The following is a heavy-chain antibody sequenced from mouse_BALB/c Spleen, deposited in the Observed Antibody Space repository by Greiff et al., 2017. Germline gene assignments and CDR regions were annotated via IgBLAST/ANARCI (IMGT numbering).Heavy chain of an antibody. V-gene: IGHV2-9*02. J-gene: IGHJ4*01. CDR1: GFSLTSYG. CDR3: ARDQGDYDRTPYAMDY. Sequence: QVQLKESGPGLVAPSQSLSITCTVSGFSLTSYGVHWVRQPPGKGLEWLGVIWAGGSTNYNSALMSRLSISKDNSKSQVFLKMNSLQTDDTAMYYCARDQGDYDRTPYAMDYWGQGTSVTVSS. CDR2: IWAGGST. D-gene: IGHD2-4*01.